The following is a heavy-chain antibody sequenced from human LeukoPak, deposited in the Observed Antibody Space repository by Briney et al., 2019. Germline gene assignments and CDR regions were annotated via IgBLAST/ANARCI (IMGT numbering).Heavy chain of an antibody. V-gene: IGHV3-72*01. CDR2: SRIKADGYIT. Sequence: PGGSLRLSCVVTGFTFSDHYLAWVRQSPERGLEWVGRSRIKADGYITQYAAPVKDRFTISRDESKDSLFLQMNSLKTEDTAMYYCVRGLNSFDLWGQGTPVTVSS. D-gene: IGHD2/OR15-2a*01. CDR3: VRGLNSFDL. CDR1: GFTFSDHY. J-gene: IGHJ4*02.